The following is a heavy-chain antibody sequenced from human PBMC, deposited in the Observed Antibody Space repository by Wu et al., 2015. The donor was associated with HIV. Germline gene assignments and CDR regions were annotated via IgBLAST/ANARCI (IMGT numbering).Heavy chain of an antibody. D-gene: IGHD2-2*01. Sequence: QVQLVQSGAEVKKPGASVKVSCKASGYTFTSYDINWVRQATGQGLEWMGWMNPNSGNTGYAQKFQGRVTITRNTSISTAYMELSSLRSEDTAVYYCARVVPAALYYYYYYMDVVGQRDHGHRLL. V-gene: IGHV1-8*03. CDR1: GYTFTSYD. CDR2: MNPNSGNT. J-gene: IGHJ6*03. CDR3: ARVVPAALYYYYYYMDV.